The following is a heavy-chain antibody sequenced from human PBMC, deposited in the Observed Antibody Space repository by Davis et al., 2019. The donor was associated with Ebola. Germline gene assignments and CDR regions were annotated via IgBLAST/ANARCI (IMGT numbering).Heavy chain of an antibody. V-gene: IGHV4-4*02. Sequence: SETLSLTCAVSGDSISSSNWWSWVRQPPGKGLEWIGEIFHGGTTNYNPSLKSRVIMSVDKSKNQFSLKLTSVTAADTAVYYCARDYYDSSGYLYYFESWGQGTRVTISS. J-gene: IGHJ4*02. CDR1: GDSISSSNW. CDR2: IFHGGTT. CDR3: ARDYYDSSGYLYYFES. D-gene: IGHD3-22*01.